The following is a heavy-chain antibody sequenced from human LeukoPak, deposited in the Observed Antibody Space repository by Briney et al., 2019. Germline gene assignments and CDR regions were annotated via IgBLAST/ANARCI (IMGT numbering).Heavy chain of an antibody. CDR2: IYSGSST. D-gene: IGHD5-18*01. J-gene: IGHJ3*02. CDR1: GLSFSNYA. V-gene: IGHV3-53*01. Sequence: GGSLRLSCAASGLSFSNYAMSWVRQAPGKGLEWVSLIYSGSSTYYADSVEGRFTISRDNSKNTLYLQMNSLRAEDTAVYYCARSGYSYGFRGKDDAFDIWGQGTMVTVSS. CDR3: ARSGYSYGFRGKDDAFDI.